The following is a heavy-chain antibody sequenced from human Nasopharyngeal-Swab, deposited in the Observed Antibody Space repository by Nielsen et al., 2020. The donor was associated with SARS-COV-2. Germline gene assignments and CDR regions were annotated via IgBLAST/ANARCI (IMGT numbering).Heavy chain of an antibody. V-gene: IGHV3-23*01. J-gene: IGHJ4*02. CDR3: AKVRDGYNQGFDY. Sequence: GGSLRLSCAASGFTFSSYAMSWVRQAPGKGLEWVSAISGSGGSTYYADSVKGRFTISRDNSKNTLYLQMDSLRAEDTAVYYCAKVRDGYNQGFDYWGQGTLVTVSS. CDR1: GFTFSSYA. D-gene: IGHD5-24*01. CDR2: ISGSGGST.